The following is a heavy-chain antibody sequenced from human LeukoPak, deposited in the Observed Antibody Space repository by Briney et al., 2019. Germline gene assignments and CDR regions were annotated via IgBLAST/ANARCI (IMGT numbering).Heavy chain of an antibody. D-gene: IGHD4-17*01. CDR1: GGSISSYY. V-gene: IGHV4-59*08. J-gene: IGHJ5*02. Sequence: SETLSLTCTVSGGSISSYYWSWIRQPPGKGLEWIGYIYSSGSTNYNPSLKSRVTISVDTSKNQFSLKLSSVTAADTAVYYCAGTTVTNPWNWFDPWGQGTLVTVSS. CDR3: AGTTVTNPWNWFDP. CDR2: IYSSGST.